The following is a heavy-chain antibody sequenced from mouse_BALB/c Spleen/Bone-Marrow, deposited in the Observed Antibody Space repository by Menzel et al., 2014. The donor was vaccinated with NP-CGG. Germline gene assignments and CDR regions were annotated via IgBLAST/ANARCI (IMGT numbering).Heavy chain of an antibody. CDR2: INPSTGYT. CDR1: GYTFTSYW. D-gene: IGHD4-1*01. Sequence: QVHVKQSGAELAKPGASVKMSCKASGYTFTSYWMHWVKQRPGQGLEWIGCINPSTGYTEYNQKFKDKATLTADKSSSTAYMQLSSLTSEDSAVYYCATGTYYFDYWGQGTTLTVSP. J-gene: IGHJ2*01. V-gene: IGHV1-7*01. CDR3: ATGTYYFDY.